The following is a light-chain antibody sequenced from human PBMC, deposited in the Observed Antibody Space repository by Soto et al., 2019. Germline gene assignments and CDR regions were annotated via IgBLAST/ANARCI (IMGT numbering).Light chain of an antibody. J-gene: IGKJ5*01. CDR3: QQSFRRPIT. Sequence: DIQMAQSPSTLSAFVGDTVTMYCRASQSIALSVNWYQQKPGKAPKLLIYVAFTLESGVPSRFSGSGSGTEFTLTIRSLQPEDFATYYCQQSFRRPITFGQGTRLEI. CDR2: VAF. V-gene: IGKV1-39*01. CDR1: QSIALS.